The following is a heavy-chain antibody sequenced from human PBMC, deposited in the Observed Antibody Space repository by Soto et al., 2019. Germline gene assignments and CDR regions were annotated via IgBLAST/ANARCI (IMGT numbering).Heavy chain of an antibody. V-gene: IGHV4-31*03. Sequence: SETLSLTCTVSGDSITSDTSYWTWIRQHPEKGLEFLGSIYYSGRTYYHPSLESRLSVSVDTSKNQFSMRLTRASAADTAVYYCARDSRISNAWFDPWGQGILVTSPQ. CDR1: GDSITSDTSY. J-gene: IGHJ5*02. CDR2: IYYSGRT. D-gene: IGHD2-8*01. CDR3: ARDSRISNAWFDP.